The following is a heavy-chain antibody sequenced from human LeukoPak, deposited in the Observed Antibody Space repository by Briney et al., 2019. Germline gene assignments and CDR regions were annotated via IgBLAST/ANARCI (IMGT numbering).Heavy chain of an antibody. CDR1: GYTFTSYD. V-gene: IGHV1-8*03. J-gene: IGHJ4*02. Sequence: ASVKVSCKASGYTFTSYDINWVRQATGQGLERMGWMNPNSGNTGYAQKFQGRVTITRNTSISTAYMELSSLRSEDTAVYYCASFSSPYSSGWATVDYWGQGTLVTVSS. CDR3: ASFSSPYSSGWATVDY. D-gene: IGHD6-19*01. CDR2: MNPNSGNT.